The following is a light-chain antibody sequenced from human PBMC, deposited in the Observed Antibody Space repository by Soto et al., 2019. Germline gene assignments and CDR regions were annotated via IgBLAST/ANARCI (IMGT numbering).Light chain of an antibody. CDR2: KAS. CDR1: QSISNW. V-gene: IGKV1-5*03. J-gene: IGKJ2*01. Sequence: DIQITQSPSTLSASVGDRVTITCRASQSISNWLAWHQQKPGKAPRLLIYKASNLESGVPSRFSGSGSGTEFTLSISSLQPDDFATYYCQQYSSYSAYTFGQGTKVDIK. CDR3: QQYSSYSAYT.